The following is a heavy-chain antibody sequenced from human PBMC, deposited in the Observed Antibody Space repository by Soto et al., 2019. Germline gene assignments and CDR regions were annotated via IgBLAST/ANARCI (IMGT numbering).Heavy chain of an antibody. CDR2: IYWDDDK. J-gene: IGHJ3*02. Sequence: QITLKESGPPLVKPTQTLTLTCTFSGFSLSTSGVGVGWILHPPGKALEWLALIYWDDDKRYSPSLKSRLTITKDTSKNQVVLTMTNMDPVDTATYYCAHRLAHSTYHDAFDIWGQGTMVTVSS. CDR1: GFSLSTSGVG. V-gene: IGHV2-5*02. D-gene: IGHD6-13*01. CDR3: AHRLAHSTYHDAFDI.